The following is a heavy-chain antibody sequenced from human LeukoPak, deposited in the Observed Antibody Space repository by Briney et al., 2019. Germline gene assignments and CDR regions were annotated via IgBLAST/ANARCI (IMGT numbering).Heavy chain of an antibody. CDR3: AKSAIAVAGTGSRFDY. CDR2: ISWNSGNI. D-gene: IGHD6-19*01. Sequence: GGSLRLSCAASGFTFDDYAMHWVRQAPGKGLEWVSGISWNSGNIGYADSVKGRFTISRDNAKNSLYLQMNSLRAEDTALYYCAKSAIAVAGTGSRFDYWGQGTLVTVSS. J-gene: IGHJ4*02. CDR1: GFTFDDYA. V-gene: IGHV3-9*01.